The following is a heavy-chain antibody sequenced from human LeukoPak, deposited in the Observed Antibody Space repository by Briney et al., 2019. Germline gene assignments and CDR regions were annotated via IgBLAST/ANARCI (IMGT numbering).Heavy chain of an antibody. CDR3: ARETRFHYREY. D-gene: IGHD1-14*01. Sequence: SETLSLTCTVSGGSISSSSYYWGWIRQPPGKGLEWIGSIYYSGSTYYNPSLKSRVTISVDTSKNQFSLKLSSVTAADTAVYYCARETRFHYREYWGQGTLVTVSS. V-gene: IGHV4-39*07. CDR2: IYYSGST. CDR1: GGSISSSSYY. J-gene: IGHJ4*02.